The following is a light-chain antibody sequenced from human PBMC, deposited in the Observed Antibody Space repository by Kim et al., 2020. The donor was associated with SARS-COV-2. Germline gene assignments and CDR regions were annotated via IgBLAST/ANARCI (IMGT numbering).Light chain of an antibody. CDR2: QDN. CDR1: KLGDKY. CDR3: QAWDSSV. J-gene: IGLJ2*01. V-gene: IGLV3-1*01. Sequence: SYELTQPPSVSVSPGQTASITCSGDKLGDKYACWYQQKPGQSPVLVIYQDNKRPSGIPERFSGSNSGNTATLTISGTQAMDEADYYCQAWDSSVFGGGTKLTVL.